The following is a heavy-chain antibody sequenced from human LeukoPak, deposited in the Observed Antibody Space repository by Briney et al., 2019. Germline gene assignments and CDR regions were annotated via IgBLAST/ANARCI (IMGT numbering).Heavy chain of an antibody. CDR1: GFTLRGSA. V-gene: IGHV3-23*01. J-gene: IGHJ6*03. D-gene: IGHD2-15*01. CDR2: ISGSGDTT. Sequence: SGGSLRLSCAPSGFTLRGSAMSCVRQAPGGGLGWVAAISGSGDTTYHADSVKGRFTISRDNSENRLSLQMDSLRAEDTAVYFCAKDTTAWWYHRAYMDVWGKGTTVTVSS. CDR3: AKDTTAWWYHRAYMDV.